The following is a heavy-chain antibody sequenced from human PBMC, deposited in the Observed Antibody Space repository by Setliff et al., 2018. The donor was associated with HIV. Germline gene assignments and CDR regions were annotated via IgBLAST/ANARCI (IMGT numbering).Heavy chain of an antibody. J-gene: IGHJ3*02. Sequence: HGASLKISCKGSGYSFTSYWISRVRQMPGKGLEWMGRIDPSDSYTNYSPSFQGHVTISADKSISTAYLQWSSLKASDTAMYYCARRIANWNVDDAFDIWGQGTMVTVSS. D-gene: IGHD1-20*01. CDR2: IDPSDSYT. CDR1: GYSFTSYW. CDR3: ARRIANWNVDDAFDI. V-gene: IGHV5-10-1*01.